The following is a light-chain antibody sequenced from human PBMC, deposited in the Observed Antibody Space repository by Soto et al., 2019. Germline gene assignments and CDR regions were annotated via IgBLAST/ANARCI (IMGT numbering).Light chain of an antibody. CDR1: SSDVGAFNY. J-gene: IGLJ3*02. Sequence: QSALTQPPSASGSPGQSVTISCTGTSSDVGAFNYVSWHQQHPGKAPRLIIYEVTKRPSGVPDRFSGSKSGNTASLTVSGLQTEDEADYYCSSYAGNNDGVFGGGTQLTVL. CDR3: SSYAGNNDGV. V-gene: IGLV2-8*01. CDR2: EVT.